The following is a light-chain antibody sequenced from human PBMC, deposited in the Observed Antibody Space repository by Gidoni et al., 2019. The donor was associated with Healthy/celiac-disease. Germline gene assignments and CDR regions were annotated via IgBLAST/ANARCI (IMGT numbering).Light chain of an antibody. CDR3: QQYGSSPWT. V-gene: IGKV3-20*01. CDR2: GAS. Sequence: EIVLTQSPGTLSLSPGERATLSCRVSQSASSSYLTWYQQKPGQAPWLLIYGASSRATGIPDRFSGSGSGTDFTLTISRLEPEDCAVYYCQQYGSSPWTFGQXTKVEIK. CDR1: QSASSSY. J-gene: IGKJ1*01.